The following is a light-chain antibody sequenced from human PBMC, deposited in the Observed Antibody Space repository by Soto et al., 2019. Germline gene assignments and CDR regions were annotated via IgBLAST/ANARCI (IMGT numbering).Light chain of an antibody. CDR3: QQRSNWSPT. CDR2: DAS. J-gene: IGKJ5*01. Sequence: EIVLTPSPATLSLSPGERATLYCRASQSVSSYLAWYQQKPGQAPRLLIYDASNRATGIPARFSGSGSGTDFTLTISSLEPEDFAVYYCQQRSNWSPTFGQGTRLEIK. V-gene: IGKV3-11*01. CDR1: QSVSSY.